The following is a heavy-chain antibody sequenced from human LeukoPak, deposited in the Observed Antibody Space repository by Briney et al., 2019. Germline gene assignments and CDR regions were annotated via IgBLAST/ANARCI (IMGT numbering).Heavy chain of an antibody. Sequence: ASVKVSCKPSGGTFSSYAIIWVRQAPGQGLEGMGGIIPIFGTDNYEPEFQGRVTITTAESTSTAYRELSTLRSQDTAVYYGARDFDGFDYWGQGTLVTVSS. J-gene: IGHJ4*02. V-gene: IGHV1-69*05. CDR1: GGTFSSYA. CDR3: ARDFDGFDY. CDR2: IIPIFGTD.